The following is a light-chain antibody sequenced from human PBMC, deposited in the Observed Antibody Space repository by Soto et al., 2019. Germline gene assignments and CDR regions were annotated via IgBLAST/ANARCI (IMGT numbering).Light chain of an antibody. J-gene: IGKJ1*01. CDR3: KQDYIYST. Sequence: DIQMTQSPSTLSASVGDRVTITCRASQTISNYLTWYQQRPGKDPKLLIYRSSILQNGVPSRSSGSGSGTEFTLNISSLPPDDFETYYCKQDYIYSTFGKGTRVEI. CDR1: QTISNY. CDR2: RSS. V-gene: IGKV1-5*03.